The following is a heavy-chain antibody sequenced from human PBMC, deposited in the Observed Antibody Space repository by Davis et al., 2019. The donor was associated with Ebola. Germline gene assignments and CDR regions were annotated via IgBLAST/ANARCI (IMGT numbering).Heavy chain of an antibody. V-gene: IGHV3-30-3*01. CDR2: ISYDGSNK. J-gene: IGHJ4*02. CDR3: ARDRYGGNPYFDY. CDR1: GFTFSSYA. Sequence: ISCAASGFTFSSYAMHWVRQAPGKGLEWVAVISYDGSNKYYADSVKGRFTISRDNSKNTLYLQMNSLGAEDTAVYYCARDRYGGNPYFDYWGQGTLVTVSS. D-gene: IGHD4-23*01.